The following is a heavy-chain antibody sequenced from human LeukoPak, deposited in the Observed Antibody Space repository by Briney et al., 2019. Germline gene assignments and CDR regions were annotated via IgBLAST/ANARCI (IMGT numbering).Heavy chain of an antibody. CDR2: ISAYNGNT. V-gene: IGHV1-18*01. J-gene: IGHJ6*03. Sequence: ASVKVSCKASGYTFTSYGISWVRQAPGQGLEWMGWISAYNGNTNYAQKLQGRVTMTTDTSTSTAYMELRSLRSDDTAVYYCARGLYSSSWEYYYYYMDVWGKGTTVTISS. CDR1: GYTFTSYG. CDR3: ARGLYSSSWEYYYYYMDV. D-gene: IGHD6-13*01.